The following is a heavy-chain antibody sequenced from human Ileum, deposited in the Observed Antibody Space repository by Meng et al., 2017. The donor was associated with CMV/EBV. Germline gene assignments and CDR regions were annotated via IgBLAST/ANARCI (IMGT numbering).Heavy chain of an antibody. V-gene: IGHV3-23*01. Sequence: GGSLRLSCVASGFTFSSYGMSWVRQAPGKGLEWVSALSASGDSTFYADSVKGRFTISRDNSKNTLYLQMNSLGAEDTAVYYCATGQERYHYWGQGTLVTVSS. CDR2: LSASGDST. CDR3: ATGQERYHY. D-gene: IGHD1-1*01. J-gene: IGHJ4*02. CDR1: GFTFSSYG.